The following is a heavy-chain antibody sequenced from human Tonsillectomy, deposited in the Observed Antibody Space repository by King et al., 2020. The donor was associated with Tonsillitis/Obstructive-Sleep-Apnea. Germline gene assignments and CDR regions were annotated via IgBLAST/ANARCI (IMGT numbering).Heavy chain of an antibody. J-gene: IGHJ4*02. Sequence: QEQLVQSGGGVVQPGRSLRLSCAASGFTFSSYGMHWVRQAPGKGLEWVAVIWYDGSNKYYADSVKGRFTISRDNSKNTLYLQMNSLRAEDTAVYYCARDRGDYDYIWGSYRSPQYDFDYWGQGTLVTVSS. CDR2: IWYDGSNK. V-gene: IGHV3-33*01. CDR3: ARDRGDYDYIWGSYRSPQYDFDY. D-gene: IGHD3-16*02. CDR1: GFTFSSYG.